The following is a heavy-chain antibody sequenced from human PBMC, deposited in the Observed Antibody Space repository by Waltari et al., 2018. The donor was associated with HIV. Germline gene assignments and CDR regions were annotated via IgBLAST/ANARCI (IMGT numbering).Heavy chain of an antibody. CDR2: ISSESTNI. CDR3: ARDTLNFYFGLDV. Sequence: EEQLVVSGGGLVQPGGSLRLSCAASGFTFCRYAVTWVRQAPGKGLEWIAYISSESTNIQYADSVKGRFTVSRDNAEESLYLEMNSLRDEDTAVYYCARDTLNFYFGLDVWGQGTTVTVSS. J-gene: IGHJ6*02. V-gene: IGHV3-48*02. D-gene: IGHD2-15*01. CDR1: GFTFCRYA.